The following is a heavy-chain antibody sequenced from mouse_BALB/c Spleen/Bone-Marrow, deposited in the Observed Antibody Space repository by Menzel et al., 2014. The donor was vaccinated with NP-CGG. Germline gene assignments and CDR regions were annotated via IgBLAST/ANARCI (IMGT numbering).Heavy chain of an antibody. Sequence: QVQLQQSGAELMKPGASVKISCKATGYTFSSYWIEWVKQRPGHGLEWIGEILPGSGSTNYNEKFKGKATFTADTSSNTAYMQLSSLTSEDSAVYYCAREDGLRYFDVWGAGTTVTVSS. CDR3: AREDGLRYFDV. CDR1: GYTFSSYW. V-gene: IGHV1-9*01. CDR2: ILPGSGST. J-gene: IGHJ1*01. D-gene: IGHD1-1*01.